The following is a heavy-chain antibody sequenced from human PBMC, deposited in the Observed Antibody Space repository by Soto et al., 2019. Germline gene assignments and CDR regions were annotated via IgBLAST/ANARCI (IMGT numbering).Heavy chain of an antibody. D-gene: IGHD3-3*01. V-gene: IGHV1-69*08. Sequence: QVQLVQSGAEVRKPGSSVKVSCKAPGGTFSTYIISWVRQAPGQGLEWMGRIIPIPDITNYAQKFQGRVTDTAARSTSTAYMELTSLKSEDTAVYYCARDRITTRGDAFDLWGQGTMVTVSS. CDR3: ARDRITTRGDAFDL. CDR2: IIPIPDIT. J-gene: IGHJ3*01. CDR1: GGTFSTYI.